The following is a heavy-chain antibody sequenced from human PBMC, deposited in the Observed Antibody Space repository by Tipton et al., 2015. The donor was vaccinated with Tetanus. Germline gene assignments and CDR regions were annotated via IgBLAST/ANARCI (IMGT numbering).Heavy chain of an antibody. Sequence: SLRLSCEASGITFADAWLSWVRQAPGKGLDWVSHISGSGEIVHYADSVKGRFTISRDNSKNSLYLQMDSLRDEDSAVYYCSRGGLPRPGADAFDFWGQGAMVTVSS. D-gene: IGHD3-10*01. CDR2: ISGSGEIV. V-gene: IGHV3-11*04. CDR3: SRGGLPRPGADAFDF. CDR1: GITFADAW. J-gene: IGHJ3*01.